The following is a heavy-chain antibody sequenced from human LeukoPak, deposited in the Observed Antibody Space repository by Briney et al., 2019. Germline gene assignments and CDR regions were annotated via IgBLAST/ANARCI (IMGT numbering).Heavy chain of an antibody. CDR3: AREGGWAYSDYGGIHY. CDR1: GYTFTNYG. V-gene: IGHV1-18*01. D-gene: IGHD4-23*01. J-gene: IGHJ4*02. CDR2: ISTYNGDT. Sequence: ASVTVSFKASGYTFTNYGISWVRQAPGQGLEWMGWISTYNGDTKYAENLQGRVTMTTDTTTSTANIELRSLRSDDTAVYYCAREGGWAYSDYGGIHYWGQGTLVTVSS.